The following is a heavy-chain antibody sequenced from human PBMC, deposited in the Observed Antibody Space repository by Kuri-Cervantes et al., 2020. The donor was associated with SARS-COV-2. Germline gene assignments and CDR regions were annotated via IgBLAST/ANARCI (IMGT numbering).Heavy chain of an antibody. CDR2: IHWNSARM. Sequence: SLKISCAASGFTFSSYEMNWVRQAPGKGLEWVAGIHWNSARMVYAGSVKGRFTISRDNAKNSLYLQMSNLRPEDTAFYFCARDEYEYIWGDLGLWGQGTLVTVSS. J-gene: IGHJ1*01. D-gene: IGHD3-16*01. V-gene: IGHV3-9*01. CDR3: ARDEYEYIWGDLGL. CDR1: GFTFSSYE.